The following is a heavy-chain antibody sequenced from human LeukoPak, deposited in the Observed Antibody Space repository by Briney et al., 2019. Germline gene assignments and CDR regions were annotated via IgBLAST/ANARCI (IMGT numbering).Heavy chain of an antibody. CDR3: ARPLGYCSDSRCPQSWFDP. CDR1: GGSISGYY. CDR2: INHSGRT. Sequence: SETLSLTCTVSGGSISGYYWTWIRQPPGKGLEWIGEINHSGRTNYNPSLKSRVIMSVDTSKNQFSLKLSSVTAADTAVYYCARPLGYCSDSRCPQSWFDPWGQGTLVTVSS. V-gene: IGHV4-34*01. D-gene: IGHD2-15*01. J-gene: IGHJ5*02.